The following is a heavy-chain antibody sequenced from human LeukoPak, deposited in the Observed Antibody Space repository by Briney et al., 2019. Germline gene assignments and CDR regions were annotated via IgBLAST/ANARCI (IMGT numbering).Heavy chain of an antibody. J-gene: IGHJ4*02. Sequence: GGSLRLSCAASGFTFSNAWMSWVRQAPGKGLEWVGHIKSKTDGGTTDYAAPVKGRFTISRDDSKNTLYLQMSSLKTEDTAVYYCTTVGVYWGQGTLVTVSS. V-gene: IGHV3-15*01. CDR3: TTVGVY. CDR2: IKSKTDGGTT. CDR1: GFTFSNAW.